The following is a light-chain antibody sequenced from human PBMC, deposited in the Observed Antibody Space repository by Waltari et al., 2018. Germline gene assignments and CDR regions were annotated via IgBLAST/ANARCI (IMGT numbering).Light chain of an antibody. CDR3: QQRANWPPLT. V-gene: IGKV3-11*01. J-gene: IGKJ4*01. Sequence: EIVLTQSPATLALSPGERATLSCRASQCVSNFSAGYQQKPGQAPRLLIYHASKRATDIPDRFSGRGSGTDFTLTISSLEPGDSAVYYCQQRANWPPLTFGGGTRVEI. CDR2: HAS. CDR1: QCVSNF.